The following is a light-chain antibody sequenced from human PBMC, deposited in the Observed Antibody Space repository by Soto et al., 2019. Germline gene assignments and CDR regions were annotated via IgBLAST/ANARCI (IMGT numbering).Light chain of an antibody. Sequence: ETVLTQFPATLSLSPGESATLSCRASQSVSSYLAWYQQKPGQAPRLLISDASNRATGIPARFSGSGSGTDFTLTITSLEPEDFAVYYCQQRSNWPLTFGGGTKVEFK. V-gene: IGKV3-11*01. CDR3: QQRSNWPLT. CDR1: QSVSSY. J-gene: IGKJ4*01. CDR2: DAS.